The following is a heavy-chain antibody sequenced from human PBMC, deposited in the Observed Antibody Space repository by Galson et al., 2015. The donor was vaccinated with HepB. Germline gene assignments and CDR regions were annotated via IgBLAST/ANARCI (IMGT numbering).Heavy chain of an antibody. J-gene: IGHJ4*02. CDR3: AKDHGGPDDY. CDR1: GVTFSRYW. V-gene: IGHV3-74*01. Sequence: SLRLSCAGSGVTFSRYWMHWVRQVPGKGLVWVSRINEAGSRTDYADSVRGRFTISRDNAKNMVYLQMNSLRAEDTAVYRCAKDHGGPDDYWGQGTLVTVST. D-gene: IGHD5-24*01. CDR2: INEAGSRT.